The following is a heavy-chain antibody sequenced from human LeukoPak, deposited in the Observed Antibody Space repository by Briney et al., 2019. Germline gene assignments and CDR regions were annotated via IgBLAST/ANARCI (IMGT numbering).Heavy chain of an antibody. J-gene: IGHJ4*02. CDR3: AKAQLRVTTGIDN. CDR1: GFTFSSYA. CDR2: ISSSAGYT. Sequence: PWGSLRLSCVASGFTFSSYAISWVRQAPGKGLEWVSGISSSAGYTNYADSVKGRFTISRDNSKNTLYLQMNSLRVDDTAVYYCAKAQLRVTTGIDNWGQGPLISV. V-gene: IGHV3-23*01. D-gene: IGHD2-21*02.